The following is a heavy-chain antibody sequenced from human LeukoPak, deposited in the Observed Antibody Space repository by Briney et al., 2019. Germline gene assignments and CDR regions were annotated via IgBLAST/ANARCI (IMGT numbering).Heavy chain of an antibody. D-gene: IGHD3-9*01. CDR2: IYYSGST. V-gene: IGHV4-39*01. CDR3: ARQGRLLRYFDY. J-gene: IGHJ4*02. Sequence: PSETLSLTCTVSGGSISSSSYCWGWTRQPPGKGLEWIGSIYYSGSTYYNPSLKSRVTISVDTSKNQFSLKLSSVTAADTAVYYCARQGRLLRYFDYWGQGTLVTVSS. CDR1: GGSISSSSYC.